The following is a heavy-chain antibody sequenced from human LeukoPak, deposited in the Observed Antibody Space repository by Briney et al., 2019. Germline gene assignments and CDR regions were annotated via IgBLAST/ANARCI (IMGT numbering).Heavy chain of an antibody. Sequence: GGSLRLSCAASGFTFSSHAMSWVRQAPGKGLEWVSAISGSGGSTYYADSVKGRFTISRDNSKNTLYLQMNSLRAEDTAVYYCAKDLTDYGSGSYPPSVFDYWGQGTLVTVSS. CDR2: ISGSGGST. D-gene: IGHD3-10*01. V-gene: IGHV3-23*01. J-gene: IGHJ4*02. CDR1: GFTFSSHA. CDR3: AKDLTDYGSGSYPPSVFDY.